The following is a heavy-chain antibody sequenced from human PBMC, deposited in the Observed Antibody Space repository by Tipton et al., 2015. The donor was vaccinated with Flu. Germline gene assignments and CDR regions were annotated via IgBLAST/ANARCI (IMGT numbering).Heavy chain of an antibody. CDR3: SRYGTYYGSRYFQH. CDR1: GGSISRSHYS. D-gene: IGHD1-26*01. Sequence: TLSLTCTVSGGSISRSHYSWGWIRQPPGKGLEWIGNIYYSGSANYNPSLKSRVTISVDTSKNQFSLKLSSVTAAVTAVYYCSRYGTYYGSRYFQHCGQGALITVSS. V-gene: IGHV4-39*07. J-gene: IGHJ1*01. CDR2: IYYSGSA.